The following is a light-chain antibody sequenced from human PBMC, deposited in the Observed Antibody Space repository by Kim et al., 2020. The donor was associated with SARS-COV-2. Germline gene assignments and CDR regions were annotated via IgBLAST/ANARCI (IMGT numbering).Light chain of an antibody. CDR2: QDS. V-gene: IGLV3-1*01. J-gene: IGLJ3*02. CDR3: QAWDSSTGV. CDR1: KLGDKY. Sequence: SYELTQPPSVSVSPGRTASITCSGDKLGDKYACWYQQKPGQSPVLVIYQDSKRPSGIPERFSGSNSGNTATLTISGTQAMDEADYYCQAWDSSTGVFGGGTKVTVL.